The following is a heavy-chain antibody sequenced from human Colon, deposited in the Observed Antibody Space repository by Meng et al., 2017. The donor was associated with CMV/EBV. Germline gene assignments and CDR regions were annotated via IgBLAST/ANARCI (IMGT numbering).Heavy chain of an antibody. CDR1: GGSISSYY. V-gene: IGHV4-59*01. Sequence: GSLRLSCTVSGGSISSYYWSWIRQPPGKGLEWIGYIHYSGSTNYNPSLKSRVTISVDTSKNQFSLKLSSVTAADTAVYYCARGGVVPAARTESYYYYYGMDVWGQGTTVTVSS. D-gene: IGHD2-2*01. CDR2: IHYSGST. J-gene: IGHJ6*02. CDR3: ARGGVVPAARTESYYYYYGMDV.